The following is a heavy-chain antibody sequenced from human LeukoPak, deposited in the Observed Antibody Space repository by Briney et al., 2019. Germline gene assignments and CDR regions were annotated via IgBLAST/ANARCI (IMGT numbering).Heavy chain of an antibody. CDR1: GGSISSYY. V-gene: IGHV4-59*01. Sequence: SETLSLTCTVSGGSISSYYWSWIRQPPGKGLEWIGYIYYSGSTNYNPSLKSRVTISVDTSKNQFSLKLSSATAADTAVYYCARDSLLPSAMGYYYMDVWGKGTTVTVSS. CDR3: ARDSLLPSAMGYYYMDV. J-gene: IGHJ6*03. D-gene: IGHD2-2*01. CDR2: IYYSGST.